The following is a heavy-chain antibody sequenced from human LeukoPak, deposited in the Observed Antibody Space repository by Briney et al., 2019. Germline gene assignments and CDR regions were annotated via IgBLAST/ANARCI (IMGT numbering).Heavy chain of an antibody. J-gene: IGHJ6*02. V-gene: IGHV1-18*01. D-gene: IGHD3-3*01. CDR2: ISVYNGNT. CDR1: GYTFASYG. CDR3: ARAAPAITIFGVVNPGGGYYGMDV. Sequence: ASVKVSCKASGYTFASYGISWVRQAPGQGLEWMGWISVYNGNTNYAKKLQGRVTMTTDTSTSTAYMELRSLRSDDTAVYYCARAAPAITIFGVVNPGGGYYGMDVWGQGTTVTVSS.